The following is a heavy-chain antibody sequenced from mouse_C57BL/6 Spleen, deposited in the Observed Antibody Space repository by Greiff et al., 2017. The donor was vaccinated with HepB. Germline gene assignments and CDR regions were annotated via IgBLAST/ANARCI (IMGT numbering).Heavy chain of an antibody. D-gene: IGHD2-1*01. CDR1: GYTFTSYW. Sequence: VKLQQPGAELVRPGSSVKLSCKASGYTFTSYWMDWVKQRPGQGLEWIGNIYPSDSETHYNQKFKDKATLTVDKSSSTAYMQLSSLTSEDSAVYYCARDYGNLYAMDYWGQGTSVTVSS. J-gene: IGHJ4*01. CDR3: ARDYGNLYAMDY. CDR2: IYPSDSET. V-gene: IGHV1-61*01.